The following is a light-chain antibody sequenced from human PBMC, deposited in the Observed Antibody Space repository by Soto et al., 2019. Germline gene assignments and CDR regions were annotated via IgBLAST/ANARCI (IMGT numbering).Light chain of an antibody. CDR3: QSYGSSLSGLYV. J-gene: IGLJ1*01. CDR2: GNN. Sequence: QPVLTQPPSVSGAPGQRVTISCTGSSSNIGAGYGVHWYQQLPGTAPKLLIYGNNNRPSGVPDRFSGSKSGTSASLAITGLQAEDEADYYCQSYGSSLSGLYVFGTGTKVTVL. V-gene: IGLV1-40*01. CDR1: SSNIGAGYG.